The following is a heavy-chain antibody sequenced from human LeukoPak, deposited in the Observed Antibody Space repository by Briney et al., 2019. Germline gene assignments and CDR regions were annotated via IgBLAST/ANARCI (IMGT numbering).Heavy chain of an antibody. CDR1: GYTLTELS. J-gene: IGHJ4*02. V-gene: IGHV1-24*01. CDR3: ARALCGGDCYYHYYFDY. Sequence: ASVKVSCKVSGYTLTELSMHWVRQAPGKGLEWMGGFDPEDGETIYAQKFQGRVTMTEDTSTDTAYMELSSLRSEDTAVYYCARALCGGDCYYHYYFDYWGQGTLVTVSS. D-gene: IGHD2-21*02. CDR2: FDPEDGET.